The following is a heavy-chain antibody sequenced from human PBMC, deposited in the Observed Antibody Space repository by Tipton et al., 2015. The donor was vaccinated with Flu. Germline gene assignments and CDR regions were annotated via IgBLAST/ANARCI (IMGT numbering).Heavy chain of an antibody. CDR1: GGSISSGGYY. Sequence: TLSLTCTVSGGSISSGGYYWSWIRQHPGKGLEWIGYIYYSGSTYYNPSLKSRATISVDTSKNQFSQKLSSVTAADTAVYYCARGAYDFWSGYPTHYFDYWGQGTLVTVSS. V-gene: IGHV4-31*03. D-gene: IGHD3-3*01. J-gene: IGHJ4*02. CDR2: IYYSGST. CDR3: ARGAYDFWSGYPTHYFDY.